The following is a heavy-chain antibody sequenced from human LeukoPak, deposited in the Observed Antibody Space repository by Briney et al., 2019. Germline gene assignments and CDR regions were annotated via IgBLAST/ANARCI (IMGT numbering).Heavy chain of an antibody. D-gene: IGHD7-27*01. CDR1: GFTSGTYA. V-gene: IGHV3-30-3*01. CDR2: VSYDGSNN. CDR3: ARDNWGFDY. Sequence: GGSLRLSCAASGFTSGTYAMHWVRQAPGKGLEWVAIVSYDGSNNDYADSVKGRFTISRDNSKNTLHLQMNSLRAEDTAVYYCARDNWGFDYWGQGTLVTVSS. J-gene: IGHJ4*02.